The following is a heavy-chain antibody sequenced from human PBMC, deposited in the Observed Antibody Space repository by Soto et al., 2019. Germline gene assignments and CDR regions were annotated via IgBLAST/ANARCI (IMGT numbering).Heavy chain of an antibody. CDR1: GYTFTSYG. CDR3: ARAGTIFGVVNWFDP. Sequence: QVQLVQSGAEVKKPGASVKVSCKASGYTFTSYGISWVRQAPGQGLEWMGWISAYNGNTNYAQKLQGRVTMTTDTSTSTAYRELRSLRSDDTAVYDCARAGTIFGVVNWFDPWGQGTLVTVSS. V-gene: IGHV1-18*01. J-gene: IGHJ5*02. CDR2: ISAYNGNT. D-gene: IGHD3-3*01.